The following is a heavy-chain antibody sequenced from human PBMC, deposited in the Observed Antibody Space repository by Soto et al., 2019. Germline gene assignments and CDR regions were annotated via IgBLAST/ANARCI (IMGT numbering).Heavy chain of an antibody. D-gene: IGHD6-13*01. CDR1: GFIFSGSS. CDR2: IRNETSNYAT. Sequence: EVQLVESGGGLVQPGGSLKVSCAGSGFIFSGSSMHWVRQAPGQGLEWIGRIRNETSNYATAYAASVKGRFTISRDDSKSTVYQQMNGLKTEDTAVYYCMTSIAASEWGQGTLVAVSS. V-gene: IGHV3-73*02. J-gene: IGHJ4*02. CDR3: MTSIAASE.